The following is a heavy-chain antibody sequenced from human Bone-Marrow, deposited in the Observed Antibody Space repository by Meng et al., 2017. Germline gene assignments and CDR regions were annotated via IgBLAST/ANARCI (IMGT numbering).Heavy chain of an antibody. CDR3: ARGADYYDSSGYYYSYYYGMDV. CDR2: IYYSGST. D-gene: IGHD3-22*01. V-gene: IGHV4-59*01. Sequence: GSLRLSCTVSGGSISSYYWSWIRQPPGKGLEWIGYIYYSGSTNYNPSLKSRVTISVDTSKNQFSLKLSSVTAADTAVYYCARGADYYDSSGYYYSYYYGMDVWGQGTTVTVSS. J-gene: IGHJ6*02. CDR1: GGSISSYY.